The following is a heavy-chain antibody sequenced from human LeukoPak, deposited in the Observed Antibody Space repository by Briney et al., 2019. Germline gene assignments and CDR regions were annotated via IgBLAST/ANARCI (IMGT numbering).Heavy chain of an antibody. CDR3: ARVSRGYYCSSTSCPRDY. Sequence: GGSLRLSCAASGFTFSDYYMSWIRQAPGKGLEWVANIKQDGSEKYYVDSVKGRFTISRDNAKNSLYLQMNSLRAEDTAVYYCARVSRGYYCSSTSCPRDYWGQGTLVTVSS. CDR2: IKQDGSEK. CDR1: GFTFSDYY. V-gene: IGHV3-7*01. D-gene: IGHD2-2*01. J-gene: IGHJ4*02.